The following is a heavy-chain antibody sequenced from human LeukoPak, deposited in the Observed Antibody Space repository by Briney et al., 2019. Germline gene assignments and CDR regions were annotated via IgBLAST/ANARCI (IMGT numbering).Heavy chain of an antibody. Sequence: GGSLRLSCAASGFIVGSNYMSWVRQAPGKGLEWVSVIYSGGSTYYADSVKGRFTISRDNSKNTLYLQMNSLRAEDTAMYYCARDLASSGGYWGQGTLVTVSS. CDR2: IYSGGST. D-gene: IGHD3-10*01. CDR1: GFIVGSNY. J-gene: IGHJ4*02. V-gene: IGHV3-53*01. CDR3: ARDLASSGGY.